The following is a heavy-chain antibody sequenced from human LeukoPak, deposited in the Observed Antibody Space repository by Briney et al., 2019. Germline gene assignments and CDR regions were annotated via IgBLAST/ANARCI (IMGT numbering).Heavy chain of an antibody. CDR2: IHPEGNEK. CDR1: GFTFSNFW. V-gene: IGHV3-7*04. Sequence: GGSLRLSCAVSGFTFSNFWMSWVRQAPGRGLEWVANIHPEGNEKYHVESVKGRFTISRDNAKNSLFLQMNGLRVEDTAVYYCARGDAFSGDHWGQGTLLTVSS. J-gene: IGHJ4*02. CDR3: ARGDAFSGDH.